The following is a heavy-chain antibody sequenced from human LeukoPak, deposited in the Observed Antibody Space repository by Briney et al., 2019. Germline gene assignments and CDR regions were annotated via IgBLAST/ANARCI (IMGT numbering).Heavy chain of an antibody. J-gene: IGHJ4*02. CDR1: GYTFTSYY. CDR3: ARKTDSGGSGDF. D-gene: IGHD3-22*01. Sequence: ASVKVSCKASGYTFTSYYMHWVRQAPGQGLEWMGIINPSGGSTSYAQKFQGRVTMTRDASTSTVYMELSSLRSEDTAIYYCARKTDSGGSGDFWGQGTLVTVSS. CDR2: INPSGGST. V-gene: IGHV1-46*01.